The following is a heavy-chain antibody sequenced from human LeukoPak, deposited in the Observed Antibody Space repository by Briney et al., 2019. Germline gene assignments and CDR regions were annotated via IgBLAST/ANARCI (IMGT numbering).Heavy chain of an antibody. CDR2: SSVYNGVT. J-gene: IGHJ4*02. V-gene: IGHV1-18*01. CDR3: ARDGRFEYSHFYYFDF. D-gene: IGHD6-6*01. CDR1: GYTFNSYG. Sequence: GAPVRVSCKASGYTFNSYGISWVRQVPGQGLEWMGWSSVYNGVTRYAQKFQGRVTVATDKSTTTAYLVLTNLRSDDTAIYFCARDGRFEYSHFYYFDFWGQGTLVTVSS.